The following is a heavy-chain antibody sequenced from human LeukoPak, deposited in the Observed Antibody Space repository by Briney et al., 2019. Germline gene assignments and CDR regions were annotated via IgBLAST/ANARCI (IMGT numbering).Heavy chain of an antibody. CDR2: IFSGGDT. CDR3: AKGYSSGWYYFDS. V-gene: IGHV3-66*01. D-gene: IGHD6-19*01. J-gene: IGHJ4*02. Sequence: GGSLRLSCAASGFTFSDYSMNWVRQAPGKGLEWVSVIFSGGDTNYADSVKGRFTISRDNPNNILYLQMNSLRAEDTAVYYCAKGYSSGWYYFDSWGQGTLVTVPS. CDR1: GFTFSDYS.